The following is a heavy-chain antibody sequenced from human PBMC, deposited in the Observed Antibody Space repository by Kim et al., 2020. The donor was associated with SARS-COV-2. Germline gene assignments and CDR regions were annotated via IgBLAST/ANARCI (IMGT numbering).Heavy chain of an antibody. CDR1: GGSFSGYN. D-gene: IGHD1-26*01. CDR2: INHSGST. Sequence: SETLSLTCAVYGGSFSGYNWSWIRQPPGKGLEWIGEINHSGSTNYNPSLKSRVTISVDTSKNQFSLKLSSVTAADTAVYYCARDDGSRLRRKGPYYYYYGMDVWGQGTTVTVSS. CDR3: ARDDGSRLRRKGPYYYYYGMDV. V-gene: IGHV4-34*01. J-gene: IGHJ6*02.